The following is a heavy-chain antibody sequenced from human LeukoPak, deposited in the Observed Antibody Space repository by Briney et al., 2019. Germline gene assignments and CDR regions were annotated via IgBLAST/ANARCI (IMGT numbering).Heavy chain of an antibody. J-gene: IGHJ4*02. Sequence: SVKVSCKASGYTFTGYYMHWVRQAPGQGLEWMGGIIPIFGTANYAQKFQGRVTITADESTSTAYMELSSLRSEDTAVYYCASTTGEVLWFGELPFDYWGQGTLVTVSS. V-gene: IGHV1-69*13. D-gene: IGHD3-10*01. CDR3: ASTTGEVLWFGELPFDY. CDR1: GYTFTGYY. CDR2: IIPIFGTA.